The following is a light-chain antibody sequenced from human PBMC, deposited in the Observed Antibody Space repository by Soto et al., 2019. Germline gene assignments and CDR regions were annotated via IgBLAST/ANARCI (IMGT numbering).Light chain of an antibody. J-gene: IGKJ1*01. Sequence: DIVMTQSPDSLAVSLGERATINCKSSQSVLYSSNNKNYLAWYQQKQGQPXKXXIYWASTRESGVPDRFSGSGSGTDLTITISSLQAEDGEVYDGQQYYSTPLTFGQGTKVDIK. V-gene: IGKV4-1*01. CDR2: WAS. CDR1: QSVLYSSNNKNY. CDR3: QQYYSTPLT.